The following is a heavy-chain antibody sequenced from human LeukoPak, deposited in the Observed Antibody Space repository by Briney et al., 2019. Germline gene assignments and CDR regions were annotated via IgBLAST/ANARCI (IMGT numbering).Heavy chain of an antibody. CDR3: ARQSWAWFDP. D-gene: IGHD6-13*01. V-gene: IGHV4-39*01. CDR1: GGSISSSSYY. CDR2: IYYSGST. Sequence: SETLSLTCTVSGGSISSSSYYWGWIRQPPVKGLEWIGSIYYSGSTYYNPSLKSRVTISVDTSKNQSSLKLSSVTAADTAVYYCARQSWAWFDPWGQGTLVTVSS. J-gene: IGHJ5*02.